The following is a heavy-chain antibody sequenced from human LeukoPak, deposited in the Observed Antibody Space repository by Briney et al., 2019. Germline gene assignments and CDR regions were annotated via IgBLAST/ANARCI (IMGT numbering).Heavy chain of an antibody. J-gene: IGHJ4*02. V-gene: IGHV3-53*01. CDR1: EFTVSRNY. CDR2: IFSNGDT. D-gene: IGHD5-24*01. Sequence: GGSLRLSCTASEFTVSRNYMLWVRQAPGKGLEWVSLIFSNGDTHYADSVKGRFTISRGTSKNTVSLQMNSLRVEDTATYYCTRDQMNYWGQGTLVTVSS. CDR3: TRDQMNY.